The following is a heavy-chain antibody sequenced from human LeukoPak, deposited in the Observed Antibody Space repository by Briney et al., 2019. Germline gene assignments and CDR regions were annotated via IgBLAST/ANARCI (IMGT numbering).Heavy chain of an antibody. CDR3: ANCLTYYYYGMDV. D-gene: IGHD2-15*01. CDR1: GYTFTSYY. CDR2: INPSGGST. V-gene: IGHV1-46*03. Sequence: ASVKVSCKASGYTFTSYYMHWVRQAPGQGLEWMGIINPSGGSTSYAQKFQGRVTMTRDTSTSTAYMELSSLRSEDTAVYYCANCLTYYYYGMDVWGQGTTVTVSS. J-gene: IGHJ6*02.